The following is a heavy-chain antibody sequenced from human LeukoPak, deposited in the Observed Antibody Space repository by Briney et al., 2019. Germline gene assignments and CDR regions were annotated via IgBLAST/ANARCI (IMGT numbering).Heavy chain of an antibody. Sequence: SGRSLRLSCAASGFTFSSYAMHWVRQAPGKGLEWVVVISYDGSNKYYADSVKGRFTISRDNSKNTLYLQMNSLRAEDTAVYYCASLRIAVAGNFDYWGQGTLVTVSS. CDR2: ISYDGSNK. CDR3: ASLRIAVAGNFDY. D-gene: IGHD6-19*01. V-gene: IGHV3-30*04. J-gene: IGHJ4*02. CDR1: GFTFSSYA.